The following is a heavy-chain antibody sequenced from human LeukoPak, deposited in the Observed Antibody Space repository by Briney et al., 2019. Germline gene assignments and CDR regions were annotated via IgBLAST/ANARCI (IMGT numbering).Heavy chain of an antibody. V-gene: IGHV3-30*18. CDR1: GFTFSSYG. Sequence: GGSLRLSCAASGFTFSSYGMHWVRQAPGKGLEWVAVISYDGSNKYYADSVKGRLTISRDNSKNTLYLQINSLRAEDTAVYYCAKDMGFWSGYYYYGMDVWGQGTTVTVSS. J-gene: IGHJ6*02. CDR3: AKDMGFWSGYYYYGMDV. CDR2: ISYDGSNK. D-gene: IGHD3-3*01.